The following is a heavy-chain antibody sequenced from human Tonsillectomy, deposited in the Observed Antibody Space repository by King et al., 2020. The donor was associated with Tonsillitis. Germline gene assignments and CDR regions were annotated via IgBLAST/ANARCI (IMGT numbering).Heavy chain of an antibody. Sequence: QLVQSGAEVKKPGSSLKVSCKASGGTFNNYGISWVRQAPGQGLEWMGGIIPIFGATNYAQKFQGRVTITADESTRTAHMELSSLRSDDTAVYYCARRGIINYGMDVWGQGTTVIVSS. D-gene: IGHD2-15*01. CDR2: IIPIFGAT. J-gene: IGHJ6*02. CDR3: ARRGIINYGMDV. V-gene: IGHV1-69*01. CDR1: GGTFNNYG.